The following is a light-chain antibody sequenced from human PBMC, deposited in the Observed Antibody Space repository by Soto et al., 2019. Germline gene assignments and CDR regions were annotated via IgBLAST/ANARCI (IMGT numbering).Light chain of an antibody. CDR1: QSVSSSY. V-gene: IGKV3-20*01. Sequence: IVLTQSPGTLSLSPGERATLSCRASQSVSSSYFAWYQQKPGQAPRLLIYGASSRATGIPDRFSGSGSGTDFTLTISRLEPEVFAVYYCQQYGSSPLFTFGPGTKVDIK. CDR3: QQYGSSPLFT. J-gene: IGKJ3*01. CDR2: GAS.